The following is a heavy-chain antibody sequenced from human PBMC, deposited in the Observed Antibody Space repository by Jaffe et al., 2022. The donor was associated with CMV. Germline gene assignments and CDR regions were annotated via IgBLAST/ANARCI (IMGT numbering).Heavy chain of an antibody. CDR1: GFTFSNAW. CDR2: IKSKTDGGTT. V-gene: IGHV3-15*01. Sequence: EVQLVESGGGLVKPGGSLRLSCAASGFTFSNAWMSWVRQAPGKGLEWVGRIKSKTDGGTTDYAAPVKGRFTISRDDSKNTLYLQMNSLKTEDTAVYYCTTEGYYYYDSSGYYPPAYYYYYYMDVWGKGTTVTVSS. CDR3: TTEGYYYYDSSGYYPPAYYYYYYMDV. J-gene: IGHJ6*03. D-gene: IGHD3-22*01.